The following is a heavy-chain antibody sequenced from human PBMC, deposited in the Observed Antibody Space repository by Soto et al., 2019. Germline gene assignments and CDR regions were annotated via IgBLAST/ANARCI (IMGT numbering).Heavy chain of an antibody. V-gene: IGHV4-59*08. Sequence: SETLSLTCTVSGGSISSYYWSWIRQPPGKGLEWIGYIYYSGSTNYNPSLKSRVTISVDTSKNQFSLKLSSVTAADTAVYYCARQGIAVAGYYYYYYMDVWGKGTTVTVSS. J-gene: IGHJ6*03. CDR2: IYYSGST. CDR1: GGSISSYY. D-gene: IGHD6-19*01. CDR3: ARQGIAVAGYYYYYYMDV.